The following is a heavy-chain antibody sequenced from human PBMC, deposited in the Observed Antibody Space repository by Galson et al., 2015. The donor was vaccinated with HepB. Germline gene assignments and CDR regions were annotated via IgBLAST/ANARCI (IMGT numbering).Heavy chain of an antibody. CDR1: GFTFSSYA. V-gene: IGHV3-30-3*01. D-gene: IGHD2-2*01. J-gene: IGHJ5*02. CDR3: AREVASFRSSTSWFDP. Sequence: SLRLSCAASGFTFSSYAMHWVRQAPGKGLEWVAVISYDGSNKYYADSVKGRFTISRDNSKNTLYLQMNSLRAEDTAVYYCAREVASFRSSTSWFDPWGQGTLVTVSS. CDR2: ISYDGSNK.